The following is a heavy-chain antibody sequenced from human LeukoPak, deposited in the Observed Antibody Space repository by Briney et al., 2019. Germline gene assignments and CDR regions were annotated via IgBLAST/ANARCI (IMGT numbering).Heavy chain of an antibody. J-gene: IGHJ4*01. D-gene: IGHD3-16*01. CDR1: GFTFSSYW. CDR2: INSDGSSK. V-gene: IGHV3-74*01. CDR3: ARGWGVDY. Sequence: PWGSLRLSCAASGFTFSSYWMQWVRQAPGKGLVWVSRINSDGSSKGYADSVEGRFTISRDNAKNTLYLQMNSLRAEDTAVYYCARGWGVDYWGQGTLVTVSS.